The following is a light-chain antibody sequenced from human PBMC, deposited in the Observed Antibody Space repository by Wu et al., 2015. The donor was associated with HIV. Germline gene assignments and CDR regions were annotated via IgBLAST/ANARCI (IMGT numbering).Light chain of an antibody. CDR3: QQYESSPV. V-gene: IGKV3-20*01. CDR1: QTIDNKY. CDR2: GAS. Sequence: EIVLTQSPGTLSLSPGERVTLSCRASQTIDNKYLAWYQLKPGQAPRLLIYGASSRATGIPDRFSGSGSGTDFTLTISRLEPEDFAVYCCQQYESSPVFGPGTKVDVK. J-gene: IGKJ3*01.